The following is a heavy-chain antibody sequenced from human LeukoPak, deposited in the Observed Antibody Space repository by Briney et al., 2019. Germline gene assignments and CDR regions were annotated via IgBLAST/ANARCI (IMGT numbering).Heavy chain of an antibody. Sequence: PSETLSLTCTVSGGSISSYYWSWVRQPPGKGLEGIGYIYYSGSTNYNPSLKSRVTISVDTSKNQFSLKLSSVTAADTAVYYCAREAGLPTGWFDPWGQGTLVTVSS. V-gene: IGHV4-59*01. CDR2: IYYSGST. J-gene: IGHJ5*02. CDR3: AREAGLPTGWFDP. CDR1: GGSISSYY.